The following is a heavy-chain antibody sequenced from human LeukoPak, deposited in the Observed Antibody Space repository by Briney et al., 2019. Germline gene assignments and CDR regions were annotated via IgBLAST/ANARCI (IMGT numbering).Heavy chain of an antibody. Sequence: GGSLRLSCAASGLTVSSNCMSWVRQAPGKGLEWVSFIYGGGSTYYTDSVKGRFTISRDNSKNTLYLQMNSLRAEDTAVYYCARVPYDSSGYYYFDYWGQGTLVTVSS. CDR1: GLTVSSNC. CDR3: ARVPYDSSGYYYFDY. D-gene: IGHD3-22*01. J-gene: IGHJ4*02. CDR2: IYGGGST. V-gene: IGHV3-53*01.